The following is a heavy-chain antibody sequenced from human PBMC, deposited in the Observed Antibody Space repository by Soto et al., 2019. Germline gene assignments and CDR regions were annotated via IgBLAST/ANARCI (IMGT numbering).Heavy chain of an antibody. V-gene: IGHV3-21*01. CDR3: ARGSQNFWMREDAFDI. J-gene: IGHJ3*02. CDR2: IHSSSRYI. Sequence: EVQLVESGGGQVKPGGSLRLSCAASGFSFSTYSMNWVRQAPGKGLEWVSSIHSSSRYIYYADSVKGRFTISRDKATNSLFLQMSSLRAEDTAVYYCARGSQNFWMREDAFDIWGQGTMVSVSS. CDR1: GFSFSTYS. D-gene: IGHD3-3*01.